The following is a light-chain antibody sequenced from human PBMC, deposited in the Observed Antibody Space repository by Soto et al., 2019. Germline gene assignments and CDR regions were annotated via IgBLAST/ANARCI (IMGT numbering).Light chain of an antibody. Sequence: QSVLTQPPSASGTPGQRVTISCSGSSSNIGSNTVNCYQQLPGTAPKLLIYNNNQRPSGVPDRFSCSQSGNSASLAISGIQSEEEADYSCATWDDSLGGRVFGGGTKLTVL. CDR3: ATWDDSLGGRV. CDR1: SSNIGSNT. J-gene: IGLJ2*01. CDR2: NNN. V-gene: IGLV1-44*01.